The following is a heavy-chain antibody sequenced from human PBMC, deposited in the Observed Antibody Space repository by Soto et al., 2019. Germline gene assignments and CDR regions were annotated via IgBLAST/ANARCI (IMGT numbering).Heavy chain of an antibody. CDR3: ARDPSTMVPSDAFDI. CDR2: IYYSGST. CDR1: GGSISSGDYY. Sequence: QVQLQESGPGLVKPSQTLSLTCTVSGGSISSGDYYWSWIRQPPGKGLEWIGYIYYSGSTYYNPSLKSRVTIXXDXSXXQFSLKLSSVTAADTAVYYCARDPSTMVPSDAFDIWGQGTMVTVSS. V-gene: IGHV4-30-4*01. D-gene: IGHD3-10*01. J-gene: IGHJ3*02.